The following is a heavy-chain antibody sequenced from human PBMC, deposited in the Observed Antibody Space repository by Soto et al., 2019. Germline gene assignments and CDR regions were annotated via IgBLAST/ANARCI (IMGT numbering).Heavy chain of an antibody. Sequence: QVHLVQSGAEMKKPGSSVKVSCKVSGGDLRNSGISWVRQAPGQGLEWMGGIFPLLAMVDYSQKFQGRVTITADESTSTAYLDLGSLKSEDTAVYYSAKEDGAGFKSWGQGTLVIVSS. CDR2: IFPLLAMV. V-gene: IGHV1-69*04. D-gene: IGHD1-26*01. CDR3: AKEDGAGFKS. CDR1: GGDLRNSG. J-gene: IGHJ4*02.